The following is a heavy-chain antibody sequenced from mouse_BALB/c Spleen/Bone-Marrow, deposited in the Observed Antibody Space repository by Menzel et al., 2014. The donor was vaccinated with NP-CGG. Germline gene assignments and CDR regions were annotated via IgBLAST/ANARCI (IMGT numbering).Heavy chain of an antibody. CDR2: IYPGSGNT. D-gene: IGHD3-2*01. J-gene: IGHJ2*01. CDR1: GYTFTDYY. V-gene: IGHV1-84*02. CDR3: AGERQLGLRFYYFDY. Sequence: QVQLQQSGPELVKPGASVKISCKASGYTFTDYYINWVKQRPGQGLEWIGWIYPGSGNTKYNEKFKGRATLTVDTSSSTAYMQLSSLTSEDTAVYFCAGERQLGLRFYYFDYWGQGTTLTVSS.